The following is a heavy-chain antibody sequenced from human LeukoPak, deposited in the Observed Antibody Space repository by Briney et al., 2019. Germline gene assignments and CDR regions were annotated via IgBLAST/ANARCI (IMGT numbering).Heavy chain of an antibody. D-gene: IGHD3-10*01. J-gene: IGHJ5*02. V-gene: IGHV3-20*04. CDR1: GFTFDDYG. CDR3: ARGGYYGSGSSPQDWFDP. CDR2: INWNGGST. Sequence: GGSLRLSCAASGFTFDDYGMSWVRQAPGKGLEWVSGINWNGGSTGYADSVKGRFTISRDNAKNSLYLQMNSLRAEDTALYYCARGGYYGSGSSPQDWFDPWGQGTLVTVSS.